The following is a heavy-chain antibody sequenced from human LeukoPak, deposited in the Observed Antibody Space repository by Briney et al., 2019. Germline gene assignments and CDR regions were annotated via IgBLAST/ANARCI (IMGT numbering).Heavy chain of an antibody. CDR2: ISSTSSTT. CDR3: AREGSSWSGGNWFDP. CDR1: RFTFSGYS. V-gene: IGHV3-48*02. J-gene: IGHJ5*02. D-gene: IGHD6-13*01. Sequence: GGSLRLSCAASRFTFSGYSMNWVRQAPGKGLEWVSKISSTSSTTYYADSVKGRFTISRDNANNSLYPQMNSLRDEDTAVYYCAREGSSWSGGNWFDPWGQGTLVTVSS.